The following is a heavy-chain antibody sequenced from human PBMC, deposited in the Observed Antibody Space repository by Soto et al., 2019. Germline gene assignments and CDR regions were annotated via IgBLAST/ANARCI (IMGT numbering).Heavy chain of an antibody. CDR1: GGTFSSYA. CDR3: ARAYCGGDCAFDY. Sequence: SVKVSCKASGGTFSSYAISWVRQAPGQGLEWMGGIIPIFGTANYAQKFQGRVTITADESTSTAYMELSSLRSEDTAVYYCARAYCGGDCAFDYWGQGTLVTVSS. V-gene: IGHV1-69*13. D-gene: IGHD2-21*02. CDR2: IIPIFGTA. J-gene: IGHJ4*02.